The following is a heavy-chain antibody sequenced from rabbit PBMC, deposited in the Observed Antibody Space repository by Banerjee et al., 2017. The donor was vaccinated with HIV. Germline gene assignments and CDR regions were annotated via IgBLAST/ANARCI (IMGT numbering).Heavy chain of an antibody. CDR1: GFSFSTSYY. CDR3: ARSAYMDL. V-gene: IGHV1S40*01. CDR2: IYTGSDTT. Sequence: QSSEESGGDLVKPGASLTLTCTASGFSFSTSYYMCWVRQAPGKGLEWIGCIYTGSDTTYYASWAKGRFTISKTSSTTVTLQMTSLTAADTATYFCARSAYMDLWGPGTLVTVS. J-gene: IGHJ3*01. D-gene: IGHD3-1*01.